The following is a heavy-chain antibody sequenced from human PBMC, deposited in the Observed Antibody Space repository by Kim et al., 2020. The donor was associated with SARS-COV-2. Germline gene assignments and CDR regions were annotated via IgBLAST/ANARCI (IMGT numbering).Heavy chain of an antibody. Sequence: SETLSLTCTVSGGSISSSSYYWGWIRQPPGKGLEWIGSIYYSGSTYYNPSLKSRVTISVDTSKNQFSLKLSSVTAADTAVYYCARDRFAHSLYYFDYWGQGTLVTVSS. CDR3: ARDRFAHSLYYFDY. V-gene: IGHV4-39*07. J-gene: IGHJ4*02. CDR1: GGSISSSSYY. CDR2: IYYSGST. D-gene: IGHD3-16*01.